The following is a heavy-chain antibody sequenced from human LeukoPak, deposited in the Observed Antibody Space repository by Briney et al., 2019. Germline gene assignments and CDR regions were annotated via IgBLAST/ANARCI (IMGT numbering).Heavy chain of an antibody. CDR1: GGSISGNY. J-gene: IGHJ5*02. D-gene: IGHD6-19*01. V-gene: IGHV4-59*08. CDR3: ARREAVAMFDP. Sequence: SETLSPTCTVSGGSISGNYWSWIRQTPGKGLEWIGFIHYSGITNYNPSLKSRVTISLDTSKNQFSLKVSSVTAADTAVYYCARREAVAMFDPWGQGTLVTVSS. CDR2: IHYSGIT.